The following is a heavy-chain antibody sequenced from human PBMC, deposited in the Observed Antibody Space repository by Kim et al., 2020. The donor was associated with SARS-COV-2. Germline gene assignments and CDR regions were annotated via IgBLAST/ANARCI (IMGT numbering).Heavy chain of an antibody. J-gene: IGHJ4*02. CDR3: ARAVPPRVSHLEFLDDFDY. Sequence: ASVKVSCKASGDTFGSYAMHWVRQAPGQRLEWMGWINAGNGNTKYSQKFQGRVTITRDTSASTVYMELSSLRSEDTAVYYCARAVPPRVSHLEFLDDFDYWGQGALVTFSS. CDR2: INAGNGNT. D-gene: IGHD1-1*01. V-gene: IGHV1-3*01. CDR1: GDTFGSYA.